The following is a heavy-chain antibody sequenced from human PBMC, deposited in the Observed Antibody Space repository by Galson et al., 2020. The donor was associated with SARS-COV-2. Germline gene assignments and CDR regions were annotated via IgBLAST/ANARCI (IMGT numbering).Heavy chain of an antibody. CDR1: GFSLSTSGMC. V-gene: IGHV2-70*11. CDR3: GRRIQVDGYNYGDY. Sequence: SGPTLVKPTQTLTLTCTFSGFSLSTSGMCVSWIRQPPGKALEWLARIDWDDDKYYSTSLKTRLTISKDTSKNQVVLTMTNMDPVDTASYYCGRRIQVDGYNYGDYWGQGILVTVSS. J-gene: IGHJ4*02. D-gene: IGHD5-12*01. CDR2: IDWDDDK.